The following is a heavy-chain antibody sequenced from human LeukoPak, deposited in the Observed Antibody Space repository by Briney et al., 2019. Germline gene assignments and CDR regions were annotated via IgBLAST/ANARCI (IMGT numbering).Heavy chain of an antibody. CDR3: AKDTLDYSNYRGYDAFDI. D-gene: IGHD4-11*01. CDR1: GFTFSTYG. J-gene: IGHJ3*02. CDR2: TASSSSTI. Sequence: PGGSLRLSCAASGFTFSTYGMNWVRQAPGKGLEWVSYTASSSSTIYYADSVKGRFTISRDNSKNTPYLQMNSLRAEDTAVYYCAKDTLDYSNYRGYDAFDIWGQGTMVTVSS. V-gene: IGHV3-48*01.